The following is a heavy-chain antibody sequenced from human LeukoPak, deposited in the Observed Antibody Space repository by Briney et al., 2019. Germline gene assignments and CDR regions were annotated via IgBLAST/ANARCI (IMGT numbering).Heavy chain of an antibody. J-gene: IGHJ6*03. V-gene: IGHV1-2*02. CDR3: ASPLLQLDDLPYYMDV. CDR2: INPNSGAT. D-gene: IGHD6-6*01. CDR1: GYTFTSCA. Sequence: ASVKVSCKASGYTFTSCAISWVRQAPGQGLEWMGWINPNSGATNYAQKFQGRVTMTRDTSISTAYMELSRLTSDDTAVYYCASPLLQLDDLPYYMDVWGTGTTVSVSS.